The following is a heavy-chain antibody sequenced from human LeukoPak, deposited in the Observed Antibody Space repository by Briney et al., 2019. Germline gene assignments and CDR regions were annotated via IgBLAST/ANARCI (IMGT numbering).Heavy chain of an antibody. CDR2: IYYSGST. J-gene: IGHJ5*02. CDR3: ARLRVGLWVDP. D-gene: IGHD1-26*01. Sequence: SETLSLTCTVSGGSISSYYWSWIRQPPGKGLEWIGYIYYSGSTYYNPSLKSRVTISVDTSKNQFSLKLSSVTAADTAVYYCARLRVGLWVDPWGQGTLVTVSS. V-gene: IGHV4-59*04. CDR1: GGSISSYY.